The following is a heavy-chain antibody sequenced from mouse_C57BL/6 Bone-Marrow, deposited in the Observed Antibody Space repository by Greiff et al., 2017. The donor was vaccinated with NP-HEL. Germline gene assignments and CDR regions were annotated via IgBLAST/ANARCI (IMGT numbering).Heavy chain of an antibody. CDR1: GYTFTDYY. D-gene: IGHD1-1*01. CDR2: INPYNGGT. V-gene: IGHV1-19*01. J-gene: IGHJ2*01. Sequence: EVKLMESGPVLVKPGASVKMSCKASGYTFTDYYMNWVKQSHGKSLEWIGVINPYNGGTSYNQKFKGKATLTVDKSSSTAYMELNSLTSEDSAVYYCARPYGSLFDYWGQGTTLTVSS. CDR3: ARPYGSLFDY.